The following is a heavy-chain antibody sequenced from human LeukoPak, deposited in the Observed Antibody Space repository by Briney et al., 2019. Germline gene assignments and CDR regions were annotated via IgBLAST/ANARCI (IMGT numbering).Heavy chain of an antibody. Sequence: GGSLRLSCAASGFTFSSYAMSWVRQAPGKGLEWVSAISGSGGSTYYADSVKGRFTISRDNSKNTLYLQMNSLRAEDTAVYYCAKNHFKDKRLGFLEWLPNPLGYWGQGTLVTVSS. V-gene: IGHV3-23*01. J-gene: IGHJ4*02. CDR2: ISGSGGST. CDR3: AKNHFKDKRLGFLEWLPNPLGY. D-gene: IGHD3-3*01. CDR1: GFTFSSYA.